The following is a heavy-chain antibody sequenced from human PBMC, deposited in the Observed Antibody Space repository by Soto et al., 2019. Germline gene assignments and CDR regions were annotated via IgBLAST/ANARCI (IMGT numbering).Heavy chain of an antibody. Sequence: SGPTLVNPTPPLTLTCNFSELSLSTSGVGVGWLRQPPGKAMGGLALNYWNDDKRYSPSLKSRLTITKDTTKNQVVLTMTNMAPVDTATYYCAHRAQYYYGSGSYFSLDPNGFDPWGQGTLVTVSS. D-gene: IGHD3-10*01. CDR2: NYWNDDK. CDR1: ELSLSTSGVG. J-gene: IGHJ5*02. CDR3: AHRAQYYYGSGSYFSLDPNGFDP. V-gene: IGHV2-5*01.